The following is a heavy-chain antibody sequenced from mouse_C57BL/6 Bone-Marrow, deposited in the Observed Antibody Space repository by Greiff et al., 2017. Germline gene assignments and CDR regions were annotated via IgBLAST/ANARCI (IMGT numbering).Heavy chain of an antibody. CDR2: INSDGGST. J-gene: IGHJ3*01. CDR1: EYEFPSHD. CDR3: ARQETAWFAY. V-gene: IGHV5-2*01. Sequence: DVQLQESGGGLVQPGESLKLSCESNEYEFPSHDMSWVRKTPEKRLELVAAINSDGGSTYYPDTMERRFIISRDKTKKTLYLQMSSRRSEDTAMDYCARQETAWFAYWGQGTLVTVSA.